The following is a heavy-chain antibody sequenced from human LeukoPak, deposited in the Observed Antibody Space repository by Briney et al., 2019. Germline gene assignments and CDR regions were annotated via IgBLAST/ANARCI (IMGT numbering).Heavy chain of an antibody. V-gene: IGHV3-7*01. J-gene: IGHJ4*02. CDR1: GFTFSRFW. CDR2: IKQDGSEK. CDR3: ARYDLLIKGSWRNYYLDY. Sequence: GGSLRLSCAASGFTFSRFWMNWVRQAPGKGLEWVANIKQDGSEKYYVDSVKGRFTISRDNAKNSLYLQMNSLRVEDTAVYYCARYDLLIKGSWRNYYLDYWGQGTLVTVSS. D-gene: IGHD3-10*01.